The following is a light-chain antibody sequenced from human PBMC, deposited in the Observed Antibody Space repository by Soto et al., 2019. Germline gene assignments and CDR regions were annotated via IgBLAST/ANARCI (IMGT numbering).Light chain of an antibody. V-gene: IGKV3-20*01. CDR3: QQYGSSPPYT. Sequence: EIVLTQSPGTLSLSPGERATLSCRASQSVSSSYLAWYQQKPGQAPRLLIYDASSRATGIPDRFSGSGSGTDFTLAICRLEPEDFAVYYCQQYGSSPPYTFGQGTKLEIK. CDR2: DAS. CDR1: QSVSSSY. J-gene: IGKJ2*01.